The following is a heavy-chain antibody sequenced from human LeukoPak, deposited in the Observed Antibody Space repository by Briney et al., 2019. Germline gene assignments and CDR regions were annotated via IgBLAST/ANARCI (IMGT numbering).Heavy chain of an antibody. CDR2: IRYDGSNK. Sequence: PGGSLRLSCAASGFTFSSYGMHWVRQAPGKGLEWVAFIRYDGSNKYYADSVKGRFTISRDNSKNTLYLQMNSLRAEDTAVYYCAKYDLKAVAGTPFDYWGQGTLVTVSS. CDR1: GFTFSSYG. D-gene: IGHD6-19*01. V-gene: IGHV3-30*02. J-gene: IGHJ4*02. CDR3: AKYDLKAVAGTPFDY.